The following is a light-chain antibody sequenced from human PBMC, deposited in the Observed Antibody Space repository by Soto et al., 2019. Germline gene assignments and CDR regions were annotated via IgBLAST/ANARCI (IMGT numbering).Light chain of an antibody. V-gene: IGKV3-20*01. J-gene: IGKJ4*01. CDR2: AAS. CDR3: QQYNDWPPLT. CDR1: QGVGNKY. Sequence: EIALTQSPGTLSLSPGERATLSCRASQGVGNKYLAWYQQRPGQAPSLLIYAASSRATGVPDRFSGSGSGTDFTLTISRLEPEDFAVYYCQQYNDWPPLTFGGGTKVEIK.